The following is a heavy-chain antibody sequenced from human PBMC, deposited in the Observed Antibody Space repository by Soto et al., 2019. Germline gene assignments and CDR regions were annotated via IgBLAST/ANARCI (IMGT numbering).Heavy chain of an antibody. D-gene: IGHD2-2*01. Sequence: PGGSLRLSCAASGFTLSSYAMKWVRQAPRKGLEWVSLIGESGTPTYYADSVKGRFTISRDNSGNTLFLEMYSLRAEDTAVYYCARYIPGVRYYGMDVWGQGTTVTVSS. J-gene: IGHJ6*02. CDR3: ARYIPGVRYYGMDV. V-gene: IGHV3-23*01. CDR2: IGESGTPT. CDR1: GFTLSSYA.